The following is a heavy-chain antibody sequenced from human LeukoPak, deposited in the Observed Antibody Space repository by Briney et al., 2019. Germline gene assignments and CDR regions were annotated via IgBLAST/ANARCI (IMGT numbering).Heavy chain of an antibody. Sequence: SETLSLTCAVYGGSFSGYYWSWIRQPPGKGLEWIGEINHSGSTNYNPSLKSRVTISVDTSKNQFSLKLSSVTAADTAVYYCARHSSRSRVDYWGQGTLVTVSS. CDR3: ARHSSRSRVDY. V-gene: IGHV4-34*01. J-gene: IGHJ4*02. CDR2: INHSGST. CDR1: GGSFSGYY. D-gene: IGHD6-13*01.